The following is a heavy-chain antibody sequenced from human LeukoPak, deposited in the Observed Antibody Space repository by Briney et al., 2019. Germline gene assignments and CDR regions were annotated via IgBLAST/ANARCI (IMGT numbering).Heavy chain of an antibody. CDR1: GSTFTDYY. CDR3: ARGQGYSSPSYYMDV. V-gene: IGHV1-2*02. D-gene: IGHD6-19*01. J-gene: IGHJ6*03. CDR2: INPNSGGT. Sequence: ASVKVSCKASGSTFTDYYMRWVRQAPGQGLEWMGWINPNSGGTNFAQKFQGRVTMTRDTSISTAYMELNRLRSDDTAVYYCARGQGYSSPSYYMDVWGKGTTVTVSS.